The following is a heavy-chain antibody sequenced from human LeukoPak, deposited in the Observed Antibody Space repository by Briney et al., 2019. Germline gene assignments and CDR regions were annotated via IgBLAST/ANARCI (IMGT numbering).Heavy chain of an antibody. CDR3: AKEFNKGLPDY. J-gene: IGHJ4*02. CDR2: ISYDGSNE. V-gene: IGHV3-30*18. Sequence: GGSLRLSCAASGFTFSTYGMHWVRQAPGKGLEWVAVISYDGSNEYYADSVKGRFTISRDNSKNTLYLQMSSLRAEDTAVYYCAKEFNKGLPDYWGQGTLVTVPS. D-gene: IGHD2-21*01. CDR1: GFTFSTYG.